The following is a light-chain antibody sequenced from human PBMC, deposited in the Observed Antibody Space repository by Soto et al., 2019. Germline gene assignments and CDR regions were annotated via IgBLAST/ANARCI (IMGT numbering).Light chain of an antibody. Sequence: EIVLTQSPATLSLSPGERATLSCRASQSVSSDLAWYNQKPGQAPRLLIYDASNRATGIPARFSGSGSGTDFTLTISSLEPEDFAVYYCQQRSNWPLTFGGGTKVEIK. CDR2: DAS. V-gene: IGKV3-11*01. CDR1: QSVSSD. CDR3: QQRSNWPLT. J-gene: IGKJ4*01.